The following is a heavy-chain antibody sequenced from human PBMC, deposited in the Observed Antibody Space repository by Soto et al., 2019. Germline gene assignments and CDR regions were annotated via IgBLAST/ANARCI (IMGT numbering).Heavy chain of an antibody. Sequence: GASVKVSCKASGYTFTSYYLHWVRQAPGQGLEWMGIINPGGGNTIYSQKFQGRVTMTRDTSASTAYMELSSLRSEDTAVYYCARQLAVPANCFDPWGQGTLVTLSS. V-gene: IGHV1-46*01. CDR1: GYTFTSYY. CDR3: ARQLAVPANCFDP. J-gene: IGHJ5*02. D-gene: IGHD6-19*01. CDR2: INPGGGNT.